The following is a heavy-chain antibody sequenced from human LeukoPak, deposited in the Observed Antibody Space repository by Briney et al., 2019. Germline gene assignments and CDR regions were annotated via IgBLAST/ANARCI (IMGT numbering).Heavy chain of an antibody. J-gene: IGHJ4*02. CDR1: GYTFTTFS. Sequence: SVKVSSTTSGYTFTTFSLTWARQAPGQGLEWVGWINPDDGSTKYAQNVQGRVTLSIDTATGISYMEVRSLRSDDTAVYYCARDADGSGTLLDYWGQGTLVSVST. V-gene: IGHV1-18*01. CDR3: ARDADGSGTLLDY. CDR2: INPDDGST. D-gene: IGHD3-10*01.